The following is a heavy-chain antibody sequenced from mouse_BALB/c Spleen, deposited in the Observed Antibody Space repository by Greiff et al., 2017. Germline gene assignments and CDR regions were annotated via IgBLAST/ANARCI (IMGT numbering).Heavy chain of an antibody. CDR1: GYTFTSYW. CDR2: INPSTGYT. V-gene: IGHV1-7*01. Sequence: VQLQQSGAELAKPGASVKMSCKASGYTFTSYWMHWVKQRPGQGLEWIGYINPSTGYTEYNQKFKDKATLTADKSSSTAYMQLSSLTSEDSAVYYCARIYYYGSSYRYYAMDYWGQGTSVTVSS. D-gene: IGHD1-1*01. J-gene: IGHJ4*01. CDR3: ARIYYYGSSYRYYAMDY.